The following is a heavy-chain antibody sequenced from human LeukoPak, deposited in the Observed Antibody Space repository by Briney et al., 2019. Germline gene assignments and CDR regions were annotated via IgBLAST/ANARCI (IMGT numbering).Heavy chain of an antibody. Sequence: QPGGSLRLSCAASGCTFSIYWMSWVRQAPGKGLEWVANINQDGGEEYYVDSLKGRFTISRDNAKNSLYLQMNSLRADDTAVYYCARYCSIASCFDYWGQGALVTVSS. CDR3: ARYCSIASCFDY. J-gene: IGHJ4*02. CDR2: INQDGGEE. V-gene: IGHV3-7*04. D-gene: IGHD2-2*01. CDR1: GCTFSIYW.